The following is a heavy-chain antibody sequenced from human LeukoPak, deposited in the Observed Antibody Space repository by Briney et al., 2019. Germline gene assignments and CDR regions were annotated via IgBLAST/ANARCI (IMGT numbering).Heavy chain of an antibody. CDR1: GDTFIRYG. CDR3: ARVAAGGDYGSGSYYVYYYYMDV. D-gene: IGHD3-10*01. Sequence: ASVKVSCKASGDTFIRYGISWVRQAPGQGLEWMGWISAYNGNTNYAQKLQGRVTMTTDTSTSTAYMELRSLRSDDTAVYYCARVAAGGDYGSGSYYVYYYYMDVWGKGTTVTVSS. V-gene: IGHV1-18*01. CDR2: ISAYNGNT. J-gene: IGHJ6*03.